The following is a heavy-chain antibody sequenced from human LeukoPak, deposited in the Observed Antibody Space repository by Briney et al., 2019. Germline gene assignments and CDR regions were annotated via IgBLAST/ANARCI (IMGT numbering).Heavy chain of an antibody. CDR2: ITTSDGNT. CDR3: AKDGGLWVSAHWGDS. V-gene: IGHV3-23*01. J-gene: IGHJ4*02. D-gene: IGHD7-27*01. CDR1: GFTFSSYT. Sequence: GGSLRLSCAASGFTFSSYTMSWVRQAPGKGLEWVSTITTSDGNTYYADSVKGRFTVSRDNSKNTLFLQMNSLRAEDTVVYYCAKDGGLWVSAHWGDSWGRGTLVTVSS.